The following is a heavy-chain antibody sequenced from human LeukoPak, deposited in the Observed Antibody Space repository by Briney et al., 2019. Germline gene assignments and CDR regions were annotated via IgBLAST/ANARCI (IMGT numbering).Heavy chain of an antibody. Sequence: GGSLRLSCTASGFTFSNYWMTWIRQAPGKGLEWVANIKQDGIEKYYVDSVEGRFTVSRDNSKNSLFLQIKSLRAADTAVYYCATCSSGYYCDHFQTWGQGSLVTVPS. CDR3: ATCSSGYYCDHFQT. J-gene: IGHJ1*01. CDR1: GFTFSNYW. V-gene: IGHV3-7*01. CDR2: IKQDGIEK. D-gene: IGHD3-22*01.